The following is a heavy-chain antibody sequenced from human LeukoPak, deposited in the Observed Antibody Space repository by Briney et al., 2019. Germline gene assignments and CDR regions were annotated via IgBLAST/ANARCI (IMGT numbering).Heavy chain of an antibody. Sequence: SETLSLTCTVSGGSIRSYYWSWMRQPAGKGLEWIGRIYTSGSTNYNPSLKSRVSMSVDTSKNRVSLKLSSVTAADTAVYYCARDQSAARYWYFDHWGRGTLVSVSS. CDR2: IYTSGST. D-gene: IGHD6-25*01. V-gene: IGHV4-4*07. CDR3: ARDQSAARYWYFDH. CDR1: GGSIRSYY. J-gene: IGHJ2*01.